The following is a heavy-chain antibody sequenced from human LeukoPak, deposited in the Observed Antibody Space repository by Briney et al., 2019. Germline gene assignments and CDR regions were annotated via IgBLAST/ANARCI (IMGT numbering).Heavy chain of an antibody. Sequence: GGSLRLSCAASGFDVNIYAMSWVRQAPGKGLEWVSAISGSGDSTYYADSVKGRFTISRDNSKNTLYLQMNSLRAEDTAVYYCAKDSRPYCTNGVCSPFDYWGQGTLVTVSS. CDR3: AKDSRPYCTNGVCSPFDY. CDR2: ISGSGDST. V-gene: IGHV3-23*01. CDR1: GFDVNIYA. J-gene: IGHJ4*02. D-gene: IGHD2-8*01.